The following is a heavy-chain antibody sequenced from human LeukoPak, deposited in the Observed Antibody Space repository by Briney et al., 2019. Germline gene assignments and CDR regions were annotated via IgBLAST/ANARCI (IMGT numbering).Heavy chain of an antibody. V-gene: IGHV3-21*01. CDR2: ISTSSRYI. CDR1: GFTLSTFD. CDR3: ARADCSGSTCYLRRSWFDP. Sequence: PGGSLRLPCAASGFTLSTFDMNWVRQAPGKGLEWVSSISTSSRYIYYRDSVKGRFTISRDDAKNSLYLQMNSLRVEDTAVYYCARADCSGSTCYLRRSWFDPWGRGTLVTVSS. J-gene: IGHJ5*02. D-gene: IGHD2-2*01.